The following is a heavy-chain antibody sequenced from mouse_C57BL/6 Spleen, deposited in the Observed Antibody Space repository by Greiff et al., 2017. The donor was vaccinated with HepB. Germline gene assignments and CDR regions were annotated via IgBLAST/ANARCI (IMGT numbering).Heavy chain of an antibody. CDR2: IYPGDGDT. CDR3: ARSWDYDWYFDV. CDR1: GYAFSSYW. J-gene: IGHJ1*03. V-gene: IGHV1-80*01. D-gene: IGHD2-4*01. Sequence: QVQLQQSGAELVKPGASVKISCKASGYAFSSYWMNWVKQRPGKGLEWIGQIYPGDGDTNYNGKFKGKATLTADKSSSTAYMQLSSLTSEDSAVYFCARSWDYDWYFDVWGTGTTVTVSS.